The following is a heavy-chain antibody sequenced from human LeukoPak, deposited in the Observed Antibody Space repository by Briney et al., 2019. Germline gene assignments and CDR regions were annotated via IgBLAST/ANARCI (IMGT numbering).Heavy chain of an antibody. V-gene: IGHV1-18*01. CDR2: ISAYNGNT. J-gene: IGHJ6*03. Sequence: ASVKVSCKASGYTFTSYGISWVRQAPGQGLEWMGWISAYNGNTNYAQKLQGRVTMTTDTSTSTAYMELRSLRSDDTAVYYCARTVAPAAISIFYYYYMDVWGKGTTVTVSS. D-gene: IGHD2-2*01. CDR3: ARTVAPAAISIFYYYYMDV. CDR1: GYTFTSYG.